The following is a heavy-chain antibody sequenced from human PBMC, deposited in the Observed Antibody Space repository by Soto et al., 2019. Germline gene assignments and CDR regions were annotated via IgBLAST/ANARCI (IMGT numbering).Heavy chain of an antibody. D-gene: IGHD5-18*01. CDR1: GGTFSRSG. V-gene: IGHV1-69*18. CDR2: IVPSVDTT. Sequence: QVQLVQSGTEVKKPGASVKVSCKASGGTFSRSGFHWVRQAPGQGLEWLGMIVPSVDTTNYAQKFQARVTISADQFTSTVYMELRSLRSEDTAVYYCARCPQPPDTADPYAVDVWGQGTRVIVSS. CDR3: ARCPQPPDTADPYAVDV. J-gene: IGHJ6*02.